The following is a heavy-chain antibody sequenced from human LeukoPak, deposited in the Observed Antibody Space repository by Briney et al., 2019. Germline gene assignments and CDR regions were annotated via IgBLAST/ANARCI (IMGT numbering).Heavy chain of an antibody. CDR1: GFTFDDYA. V-gene: IGHV3-9*01. CDR2: ISWNSGSI. D-gene: IGHD4-17*01. Sequence: PGRSLRLSCAASGFTFDDYAVHWVRQAPGKGLEWVSGISWNSGSIGYADSVKGRFTISRDNAKNSLYLQMNSLRAEDTALYYCAKSGDYERPVFDYWGQGTLVTVSS. CDR3: AKSGDYERPVFDY. J-gene: IGHJ4*02.